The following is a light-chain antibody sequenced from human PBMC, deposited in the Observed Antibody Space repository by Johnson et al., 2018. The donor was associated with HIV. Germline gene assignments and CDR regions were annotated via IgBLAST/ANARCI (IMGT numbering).Light chain of an antibody. CDR1: SSNIGNNY. CDR3: GTWDSSLRGV. CDR2: DNN. J-gene: IGLJ1*01. Sequence: QSVLTQPPSVSAAPGQKVTISCSGSSSNIGNNYVSWYQQLPGTAPKLLIYDNNKRPSGIPDRFSGFKSGTSATLGITGLQTGDEADYYFGTWDSSLRGVFGTGTKVTVL. V-gene: IGLV1-51*01.